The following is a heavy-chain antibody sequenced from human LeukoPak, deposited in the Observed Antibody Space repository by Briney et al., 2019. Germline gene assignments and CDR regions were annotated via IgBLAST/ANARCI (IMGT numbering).Heavy chain of an antibody. V-gene: IGHV4-59*01. CDR2: IYYSGST. Sequence: SETLSLTCTVSGGSISSYYWSWIRQPPGKGLEWIGYIYYSGSTNYNPSLKSRVTISVDTSKNQFSLKLSSVTAADTAVYYCARDRGYCSSTSCYPYYFDYWGQGTPVTVSS. CDR3: ARDRGYCSSTSCYPYYFDY. CDR1: GGSISSYY. D-gene: IGHD2-2*01. J-gene: IGHJ4*02.